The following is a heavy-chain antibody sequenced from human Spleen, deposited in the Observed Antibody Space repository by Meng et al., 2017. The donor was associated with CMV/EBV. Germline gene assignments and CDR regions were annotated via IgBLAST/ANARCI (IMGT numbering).Heavy chain of an antibody. CDR1: GGSISSYY. CDR3: ARTPMVRGVIRAFDI. J-gene: IGHJ3*02. Sequence: SETLSLTCTVSGGSISSYYWSWIRQPPGKGLEWIGYIYYSESTNYNPSLKSRVTISVDTSKSQFSLKLSSVTAADTAVYYCARTPMVRGVIRAFDIWGQGTMVTVSS. CDR2: IYYSEST. V-gene: IGHV4-59*01. D-gene: IGHD3-10*01.